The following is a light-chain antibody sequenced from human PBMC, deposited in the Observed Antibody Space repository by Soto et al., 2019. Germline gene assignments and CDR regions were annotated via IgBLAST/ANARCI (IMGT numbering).Light chain of an antibody. CDR1: QSVLSSSDRRNY. J-gene: IGKJ2*01. CDR3: QQYYATPLT. CDR2: WAS. Sequence: DIVLTQSPDSLAVSLGERATINCKSSQSVLSSSDRRNYLAWYQQKPGQPPKLLIYWASTRESGVPDRFSGSGTGTDFTPTISSLQAEDVAVYFCQQYYATPLTFGQGTKLEIK. V-gene: IGKV4-1*01.